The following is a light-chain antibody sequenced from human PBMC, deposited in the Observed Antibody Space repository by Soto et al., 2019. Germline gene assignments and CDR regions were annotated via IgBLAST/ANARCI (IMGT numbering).Light chain of an antibody. CDR1: SSDVGSYNR. J-gene: IGLJ3*02. CDR2: EVS. Sequence: QSALTQPPSVSGSPGQSVTISCTGTSSDVGSYNRVSWYQQPPGTAPKLMIYEVSNRPSGVPDRFSGSKSGNTASLTISGFQAEDEADYYCSSYTSSSTVFGGGTKVTVL. CDR3: SSYTSSSTV. V-gene: IGLV2-18*02.